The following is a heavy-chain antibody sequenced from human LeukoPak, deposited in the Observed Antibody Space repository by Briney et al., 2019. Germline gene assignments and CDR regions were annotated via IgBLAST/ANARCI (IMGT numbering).Heavy chain of an antibody. J-gene: IGHJ4*02. CDR2: ITSNSGTI. V-gene: IGHV3-48*01. CDR1: GFTFSSYT. Sequence: GGSLRLSCAASGFTFSSYTMNWVRQAPGKGLEGISYITSNSGTIYYTDSVKGRFTISRDNAKNSLYLQMNSLRAEDTAVYYCARVAPGHDIGRGYFDYWGQGTLVTVSS. D-gene: IGHD2-21*01. CDR3: ARVAPGHDIGRGYFDY.